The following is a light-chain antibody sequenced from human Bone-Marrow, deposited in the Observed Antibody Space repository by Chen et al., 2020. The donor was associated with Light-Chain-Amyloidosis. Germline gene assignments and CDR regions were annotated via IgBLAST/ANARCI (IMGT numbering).Light chain of an antibody. CDR3: MQGTHWPPYT. CDR2: KVS. J-gene: IGKJ2*01. Sequence: DVVMTQSPLSLPVTLGQPASISCRSSQSLVYSDGNTYLNWFQQRPGQSPRRLIYKVSNRDSGVPYRLSGSGSGTDFTLKISRVEAEDVGVYYCMQGTHWPPYTFGQGTKLEIK. V-gene: IGKV2-30*01. CDR1: QSLVYSDGNTY.